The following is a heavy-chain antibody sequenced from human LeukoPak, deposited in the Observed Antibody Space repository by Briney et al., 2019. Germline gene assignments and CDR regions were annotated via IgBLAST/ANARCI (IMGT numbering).Heavy chain of an antibody. Sequence: GGSLRLSCAVSGFTFSGYEMNWVRQAPGKGLEWVSYISSSGSTINYANSVEGRFTISRDNAKNSMYLQMNSLRAEDTAVYYCARLGWYDGNSDYWGQGTLVTVSS. CDR2: ISSSGSTI. CDR3: ARLGWYDGNSDY. CDR1: GFTFSGYE. D-gene: IGHD6-19*01. J-gene: IGHJ4*02. V-gene: IGHV3-48*03.